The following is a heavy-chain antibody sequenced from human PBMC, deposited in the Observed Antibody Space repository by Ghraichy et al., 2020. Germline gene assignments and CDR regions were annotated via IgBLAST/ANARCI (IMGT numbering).Heavy chain of an antibody. CDR2: ISTSGSAT. CDR1: GFTFSDYF. J-gene: IGHJ5*02. Sequence: GGSLRLSCAVSGFTFSDYFMSWIRQAPGKGLEWVSYISTSGSATYYPDSVKGRFTISRDNAKNSLYLQMNSLRAEDTAVYYCARQVGATGREGNWIDPWGQGTLVTVSS. CDR3: ARQVGATGREGNWIDP. D-gene: IGHD1-26*01. V-gene: IGHV3-11*01.